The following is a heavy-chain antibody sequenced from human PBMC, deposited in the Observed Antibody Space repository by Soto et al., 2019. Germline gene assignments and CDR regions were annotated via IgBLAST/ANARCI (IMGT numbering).Heavy chain of an antibody. J-gene: IGHJ6*02. CDR3: GRDSKWDDTSVGMDV. Sequence: GASVKVSCKASGYSFTRYSIHWVRQAPGQSLEWMGWTNAVNGNTKYSQKFQGRVTITRDTSASTAYMELSSLRSEDTSVYYCGRDSKWDDTSVGMDVWGQGTKVTVSS. D-gene: IGHD2-2*01. CDR2: TNAVNGNT. V-gene: IGHV1-3*01. CDR1: GYSFTRYS.